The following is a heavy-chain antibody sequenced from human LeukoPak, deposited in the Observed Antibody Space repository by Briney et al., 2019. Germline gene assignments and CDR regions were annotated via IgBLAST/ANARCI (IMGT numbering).Heavy chain of an antibody. J-gene: IGHJ1*01. CDR1: GFTVSSNY. D-gene: IGHD6-13*01. CDR2: IYSGGST. Sequence: GGSLRLSCAASGFTVSSNYMSWVRQAPGKGLEWVSVIYSGGSTYYADSVKGRFTISRDNSKNTLYIQMNSLRAKDTAVYYCASAQLHAEYFQHWGQGTLVTVSS. V-gene: IGHV3-53*01. CDR3: ASAQLHAEYFQH.